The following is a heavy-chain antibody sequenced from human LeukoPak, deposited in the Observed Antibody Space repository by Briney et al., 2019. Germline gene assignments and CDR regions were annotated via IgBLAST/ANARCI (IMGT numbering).Heavy chain of an antibody. CDR3: ASLITGTTTSLSI. D-gene: IGHD1-7*01. CDR1: GFTFSSYS. V-gene: IGHV3-21*01. Sequence: GGSLRLSCAASGFTFSSYSMNWVRQAPGKGLEWVSSISSSSSYIYYADSVKGRFTISRDNAKNSLYLQMNSLRAEDTAVYYCASLITGTTTSLSIWGQGTMVTVSS. CDR2: ISSSSSYI. J-gene: IGHJ3*02.